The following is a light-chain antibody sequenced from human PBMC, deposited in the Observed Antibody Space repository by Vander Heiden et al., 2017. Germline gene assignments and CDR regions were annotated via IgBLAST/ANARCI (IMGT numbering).Light chain of an antibody. CDR1: QSISTY. Sequence: DIQMTQSPSSLSASVGDRVTITCRASQSISTYLNWYQQKPGKAPKLLIYTASSLQSGVPSRFSGSGSGTDFTLTTSSLQPEDFATYFCQQSYSTLFTFGPGTKVDIQ. J-gene: IGKJ3*01. CDR3: QQSYSTLFT. V-gene: IGKV1-39*01. CDR2: TAS.